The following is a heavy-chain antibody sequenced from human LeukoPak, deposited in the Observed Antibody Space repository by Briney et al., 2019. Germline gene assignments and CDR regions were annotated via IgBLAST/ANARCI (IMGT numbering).Heavy chain of an antibody. J-gene: IGHJ5*02. CDR1: GFTFSYYG. Sequence: PGGPLRLSCAASGFTFSYYGMHWIRQPPGKGLEWIGSIYHSGSTYYNPSLKSRVTISVDTSKNQFSLKLSSVTAADTAVYYCARSRSHIVVVPAAIVQNWFDPWGQGTLVTVSS. CDR2: IYHSGST. D-gene: IGHD2-2*02. V-gene: IGHV4-38-2*01. CDR3: ARSRSHIVVVPAAIVQNWFDP.